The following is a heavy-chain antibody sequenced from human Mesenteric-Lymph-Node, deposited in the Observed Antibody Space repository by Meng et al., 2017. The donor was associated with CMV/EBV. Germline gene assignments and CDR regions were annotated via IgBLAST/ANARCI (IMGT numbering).Heavy chain of an antibody. V-gene: IGHV4-34*01. Sequence: SETLSLTCAVYGGSFSGYYWSWIRQPPEKGLEWIGEINHSGSTNYNPSLKSRVTISVDTSKNQFSLKLSSVTAADTAVYYCARGQGYYFDYWGQGTLVTVPQ. CDR1: GGSFSGYY. CDR3: ARGQGYYFDY. J-gene: IGHJ4*02. CDR2: INHSGST.